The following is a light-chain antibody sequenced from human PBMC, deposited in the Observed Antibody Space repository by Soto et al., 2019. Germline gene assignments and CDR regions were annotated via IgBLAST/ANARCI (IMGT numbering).Light chain of an antibody. CDR3: QQYNQWPQT. Sequence: EIEMTQSPGTLSVSPGESATLSCRASQSAGSKLAWYQQKPGQTPRLLIYGASTRGTGIPARFRGSGSGTEFTLTISSLQSEDFAVYYCQQYNQWPQTFGQGTKVEIK. CDR1: QSAGSK. CDR2: GAS. J-gene: IGKJ1*01. V-gene: IGKV3-15*01.